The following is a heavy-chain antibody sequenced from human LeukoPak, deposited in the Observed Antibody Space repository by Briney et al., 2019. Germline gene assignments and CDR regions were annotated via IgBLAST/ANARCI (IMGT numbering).Heavy chain of an antibody. V-gene: IGHV4-34*01. CDR2: INHSGST. J-gene: IGHJ6*04. D-gene: IGHD3-10*01. CDR1: GGSISGYY. Sequence: PSETLSLTCAVYGGSISGYYWSWIRQPPGKGLEWIGEINHSGSTNYNPSLKSRVTISVDTSKNQFSLKLSSVTAADTAVYYCARASGKRYYYYGMDVWGKGTTVTVSS. CDR3: ARASGKRYYYYGMDV.